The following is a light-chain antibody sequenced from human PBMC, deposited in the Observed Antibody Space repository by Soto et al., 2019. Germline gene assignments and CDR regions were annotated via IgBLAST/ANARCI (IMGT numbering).Light chain of an antibody. Sequence: EIQMTQSPSSLSAVVGDRGTITCRPSQSIRSYLNWYQQKSGKAPKLLISAASNLQSGVPYRFSGSGSGTDFTLTISSLQPEDVATYYCQHSHSTPRITFGQGTRLEIK. V-gene: IGKV1-39*01. CDR3: QHSHSTPRIT. CDR2: AAS. J-gene: IGKJ5*01. CDR1: QSIRSY.